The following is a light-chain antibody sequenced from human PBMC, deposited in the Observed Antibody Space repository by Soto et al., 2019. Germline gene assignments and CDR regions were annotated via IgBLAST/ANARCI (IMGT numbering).Light chain of an antibody. V-gene: IGKV3-11*01. J-gene: IGKJ1*01. CDR1: QSVSSY. CDR3: QQRSNWPRT. Sequence: EIVLTQSPATLSLSPGERATLSCRASQSVSSYLAWYQQKVGQTPRLLIYDASNRATGIPARFSGSGSGTDFTLTISSLEPEDSAVYYCQQRSNWPRTFGQGTKVEIK. CDR2: DAS.